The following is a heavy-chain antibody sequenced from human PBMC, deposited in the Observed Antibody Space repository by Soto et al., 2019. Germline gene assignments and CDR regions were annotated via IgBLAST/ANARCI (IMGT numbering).Heavy chain of an antibody. V-gene: IGHV3-30-3*01. Sequence: GGSLRLSCAASGFTFSSYAMHWVRQAPGKGLEWVAVISYDGSNKYYADSVKGRFTISRDNSKNTLYLQMNSLRAEGTAVYYCARGLGYCSGGSCYRMDGPYYYYYYGMDVWGQGTTVTVSS. CDR3: ARGLGYCSGGSCYRMDGPYYYYYYGMDV. CDR1: GFTFSSYA. CDR2: ISYDGSNK. J-gene: IGHJ6*02. D-gene: IGHD2-15*01.